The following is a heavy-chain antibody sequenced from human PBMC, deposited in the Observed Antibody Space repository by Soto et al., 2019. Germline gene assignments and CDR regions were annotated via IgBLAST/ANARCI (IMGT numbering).Heavy chain of an antibody. CDR3: ARDLEWSFDY. CDR1: GYIFTRNK. V-gene: IGHV1-46*01. CDR2: ISPSGGPP. D-gene: IGHD3-3*01. J-gene: IGHJ4*02. Sequence: ASVKVSCKTSGYIFTRNKMHWVRQAPGQGLEWMGIISPSGGPPTYAQKFQDRVTMTWDTSTTTVYMDLSSLRSEDTAVYFCARDLEWSFDYWGQGTLVTVSS.